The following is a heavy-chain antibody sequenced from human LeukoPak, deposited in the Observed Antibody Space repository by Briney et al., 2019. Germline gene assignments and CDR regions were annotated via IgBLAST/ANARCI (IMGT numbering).Heavy chain of an antibody. V-gene: IGHV4-59*08. J-gene: IGHJ4*02. CDR3: ARPPVLDY. CDR1: GDSISNYY. CDR2: IYYSGST. Sequence: SETLSLTCTLSGDSISNYYWTWIRQPPGKGLEWIGYIYYSGSTNYNPSLKSRVTISVDTLENQFSLNLTSVTAADTAVYYCARPPVLDYWGQGTLVTVSA.